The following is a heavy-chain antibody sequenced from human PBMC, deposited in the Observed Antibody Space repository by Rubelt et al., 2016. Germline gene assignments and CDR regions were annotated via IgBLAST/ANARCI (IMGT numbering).Heavy chain of an antibody. J-gene: IGHJ4*02. CDR3: ARVATISHDY. CDR2: MNPNSGNT. V-gene: IGHV1-18*01. Sequence: GWMNPNSGNTGYAQKLQGRVTMTTDTSTSTAYMELRSLRSDDTAVYYCARVATISHDYWGQGTLVTVSS. D-gene: IGHD5-12*01.